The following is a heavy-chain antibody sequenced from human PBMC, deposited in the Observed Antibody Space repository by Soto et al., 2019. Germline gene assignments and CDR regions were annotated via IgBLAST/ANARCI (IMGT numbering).Heavy chain of an antibody. Sequence: TSETLSLTCTVSGGSISSYYWSWIRQPPGKGLEWIGYIYYSGSTNYNPSLKSRVTISVDTSKNRFSLKLSSVTAADTAVYYCARVYVVGDLWYFDCWGQGTLVTVSS. J-gene: IGHJ4*02. D-gene: IGHD2-21*01. CDR3: ARVYVVGDLWYFDC. CDR2: IYYSGST. CDR1: GGSISSYY. V-gene: IGHV4-59*01.